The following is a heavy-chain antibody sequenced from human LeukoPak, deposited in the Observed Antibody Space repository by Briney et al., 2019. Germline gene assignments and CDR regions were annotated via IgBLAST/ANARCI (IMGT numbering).Heavy chain of an antibody. CDR1: GYTFTSYD. V-gene: IGHV1-8*01. CDR3: ARGPGPRYCSSTSCYYSFDI. J-gene: IGHJ3*02. Sequence: ASVKVSCKASGYTFTSYDINWVRQATGQGLEWMGWMNPNSGNTGYAQKFQGRVTMTRNTSISTAYMELSSLRSKDTAVYYCARGPGPRYCSSTSCYYSFDIWGQGTMVTVSS. D-gene: IGHD2-2*01. CDR2: MNPNSGNT.